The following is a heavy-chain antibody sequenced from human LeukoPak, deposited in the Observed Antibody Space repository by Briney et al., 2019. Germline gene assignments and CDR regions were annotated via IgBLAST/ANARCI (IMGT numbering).Heavy chain of an antibody. CDR3: GAAAENYFDF. CDR2: IYYSGST. Sequence: PSETLSLTCTVSGGSISSYYWSWIRQPPRTRLEWIGYIYYSGSTNYNPSLKSRVTISVDTSKNQFSLKLSSVTAADTAVYYCGAAAENYFDFWGQGTLVTVSS. J-gene: IGHJ4*02. V-gene: IGHV4-59*01. CDR1: GGSISSYY. D-gene: IGHD6-13*01.